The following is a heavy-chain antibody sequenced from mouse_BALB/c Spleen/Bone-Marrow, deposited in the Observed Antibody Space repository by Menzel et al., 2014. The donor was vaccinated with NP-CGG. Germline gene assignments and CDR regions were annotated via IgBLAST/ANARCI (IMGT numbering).Heavy chain of an antibody. CDR1: GFTFNTYA. V-gene: IGHV10-1*02. D-gene: IGHD2-1*01. CDR2: IRSKSNNYAT. Sequence: EVHLVESGGGLVQPKGSLKLSCAASGFTFNTYAMNWVRQAPGKGLEWVARIRSKSNNYATYYADSVKDRFTISRDDSQIILYLQMNNLKTEDTAMYYCVRRDCNYVGFAYWGQRTLVTVSA. CDR3: VRRDCNYVGFAY. J-gene: IGHJ3*01.